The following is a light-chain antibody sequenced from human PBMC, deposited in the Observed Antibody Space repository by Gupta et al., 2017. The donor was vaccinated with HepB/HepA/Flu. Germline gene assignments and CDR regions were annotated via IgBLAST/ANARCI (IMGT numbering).Light chain of an antibody. CDR3: QQYYRRPLT. J-gene: IGKJ3*01. CDR1: QSVLYSSNNKNY. Sequence: DIVVTQSPDSLAVSLGERATITCKSSQSVLYSSNNKNYLAWYQQKPGQPPKLLVYWASTREAGVPDRFNGSGSGKDCTRTISSLKAEDVAVDLGQQYYRRPLTCGPGTKVEIK. CDR2: WAS. V-gene: IGKV4-1*01.